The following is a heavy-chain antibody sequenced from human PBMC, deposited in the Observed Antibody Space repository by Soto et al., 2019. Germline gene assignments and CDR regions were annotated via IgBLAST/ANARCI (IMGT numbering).Heavy chain of an antibody. V-gene: IGHV4-38-2*01. D-gene: IGHD1-26*01. CDR1: GYSISSGYY. CDR2: IYHSGST. CDR3: SLYMVGATGSFDV. Sequence: SETLSLTCAVSGYSISSGYYWGWIRQPPGKGLEWIGSIYHSGSTYYNPSLKSRVTISVDTSKNQFSLKLSSVTAADTAVYYCSLYMVGATGSFDVCGQGTTFT. J-gene: IGHJ6*02.